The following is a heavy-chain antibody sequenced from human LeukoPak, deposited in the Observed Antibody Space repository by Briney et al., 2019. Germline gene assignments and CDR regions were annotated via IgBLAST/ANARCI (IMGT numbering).Heavy chain of an antibody. CDR3: AADRNYYDSSGYSFDY. D-gene: IGHD3-22*01. CDR2: MNPNSGNT. Sequence: ASVKVSCKASGYTFTSYDINWVRQATGQGLEWMGWMNPNSGNTGYAQKFQGRVTITRDMSTSTAYMELSSLRSEDTAVYYCAADRNYYDSSGYSFDYWGQGTLLTVSS. J-gene: IGHJ4*02. CDR1: GYTFTSYD. V-gene: IGHV1-8*03.